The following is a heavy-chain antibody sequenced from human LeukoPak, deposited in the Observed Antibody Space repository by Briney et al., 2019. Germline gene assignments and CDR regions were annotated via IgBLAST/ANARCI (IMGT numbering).Heavy chain of an antibody. V-gene: IGHV4-4*07. D-gene: IGHD3-3*01. J-gene: IGHJ4*02. CDR1: GGSISSYY. Sequence: SETLSLTCTVSGGSISSYYWSWIRQPAGKGLEWIGSIYHSGSTYYNPSLKSRVTMSVDTSKNQFSLKLSSVTAADTAVYYCASSGANYDFWSGYLPASFDYWGQGTLVTVSS. CDR3: ASSGANYDFWSGYLPASFDY. CDR2: IYHSGST.